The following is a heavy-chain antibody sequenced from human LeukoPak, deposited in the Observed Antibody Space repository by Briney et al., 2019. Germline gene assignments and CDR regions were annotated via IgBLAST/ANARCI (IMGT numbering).Heavy chain of an antibody. CDR1: GFTFSSYG. D-gene: IGHD2-2*01. CDR3: AKGATRYQLLPFDY. CDR2: IRYDGSNK. Sequence: PGGSLRLSCAASGFTFSSYGMHWVRQAPGKGLEWVAFIRYDGSNKYYADSVKGRFTISRDNSKNTLYLQMNSLRAEDTAVYCCAKGATRYQLLPFDYWGQGTLVTVSS. V-gene: IGHV3-30*02. J-gene: IGHJ4*02.